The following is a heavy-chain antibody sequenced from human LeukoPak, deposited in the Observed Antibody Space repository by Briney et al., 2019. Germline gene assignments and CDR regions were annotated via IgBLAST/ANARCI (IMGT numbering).Heavy chain of an antibody. V-gene: IGHV3-21*01. CDR3: AKIPYGDYVLDYYYYMDV. J-gene: IGHJ6*03. Sequence: PGGSLRLSCAASGFTFSSYEMNWVRQAPGKGLEWVSSISSSSSYIYYADSVKGRFTISRDNSKNTLYLQMYSLRAEDTAVYYCAKIPYGDYVLDYYYYMDVWGKGTTVTISS. CDR2: ISSSSSYI. CDR1: GFTFSSYE. D-gene: IGHD4-17*01.